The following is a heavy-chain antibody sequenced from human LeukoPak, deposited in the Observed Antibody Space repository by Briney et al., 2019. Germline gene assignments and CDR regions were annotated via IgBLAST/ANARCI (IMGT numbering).Heavy chain of an antibody. CDR1: GFTFSSYS. CDR2: ISSSSSTI. Sequence: PGGSLRLSCAASGFTFSSYSMNWVRQAPGKGLEWVSYISSSSSTIYYADSVKGRFTISRDNAKNSLYLQMNSLRAEDTAVYYCARAGYDILNSSEAGYGMDVWGQGTTVTVSS. D-gene: IGHD3-9*01. V-gene: IGHV3-48*04. J-gene: IGHJ6*02. CDR3: ARAGYDILNSSEAGYGMDV.